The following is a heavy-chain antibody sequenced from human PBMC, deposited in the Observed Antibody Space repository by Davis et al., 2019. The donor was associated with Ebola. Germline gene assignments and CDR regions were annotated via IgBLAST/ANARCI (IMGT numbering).Heavy chain of an antibody. D-gene: IGHD3-3*01. Sequence: PSETLSLTCAVYGGSFSGYYWSWIRQPPGKGPEWIGEINHSGSTNYNPSLKSRVTISVDTSKNQFSLKLSSVTAADTAVYYCARRGGPYYDFWSGYHKTPRDKYYYYYMDVWGKGITVTVSS. CDR2: INHSGST. CDR1: GGSFSGYY. V-gene: IGHV4-34*01. J-gene: IGHJ6*03. CDR3: ARRGGPYYDFWSGYHKTPRDKYYYYYMDV.